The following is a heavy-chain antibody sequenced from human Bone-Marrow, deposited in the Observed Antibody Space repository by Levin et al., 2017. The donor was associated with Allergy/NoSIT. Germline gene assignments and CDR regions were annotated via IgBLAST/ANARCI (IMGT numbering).Heavy chain of an antibody. Sequence: ASVKVSCKASGGTFSSYAISWVRQAPGQGLEWMGGIIPIFGTANYAQKFQGRVTITADKSTSTAYMELSSLRSEDTAVYYCASTDTAMVMGFDYWGQGTLVTVSS. J-gene: IGHJ4*02. CDR2: IIPIFGTA. CDR3: ASTDTAMVMGFDY. V-gene: IGHV1-69*06. D-gene: IGHD5-18*01. CDR1: GGTFSSYA.